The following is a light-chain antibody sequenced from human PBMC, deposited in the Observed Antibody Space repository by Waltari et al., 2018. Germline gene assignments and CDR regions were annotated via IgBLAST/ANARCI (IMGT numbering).Light chain of an antibody. J-gene: IGLJ3*02. CDR3: CSYAGSSTFV. CDR2: EVS. V-gene: IGLV2-23*02. Sequence: QSALTQPASVSGSPGHSITISCTGTSSDVGSYNLVSWYQQPPGKAPKLMIYEVSKRPSGVSNRFSVSKSGNTASLTISGLQAEDEADYYCCSYAGSSTFVFGGGTKLTVL. CDR1: SSDVGSYNL.